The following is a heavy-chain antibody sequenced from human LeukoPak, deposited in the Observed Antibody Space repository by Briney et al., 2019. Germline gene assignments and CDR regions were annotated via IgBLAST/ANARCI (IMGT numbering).Heavy chain of an antibody. CDR2: ISSYNDNT. D-gene: IGHD2-21*01. J-gene: IGHJ3*02. Sequence: ASVQVSCKASGCTFTNFGISWVRQPPGQGREWMVGISSYNDNTNYAQILQRRVTMTTDTSTSTAYMGLRSPRSADTAVYYCARDWTVWRSFDIWGQGTMVTVSS. CDR1: GCTFTNFG. CDR3: ARDWTVWRSFDI. V-gene: IGHV1-18*01.